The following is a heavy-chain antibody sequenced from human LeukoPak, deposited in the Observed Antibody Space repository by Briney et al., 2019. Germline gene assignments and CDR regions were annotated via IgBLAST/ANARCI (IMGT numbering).Heavy chain of an antibody. J-gene: IGHJ5*02. CDR1: GGSISSGGYY. Sequence: SETLSLTCTVSGGSISSGGYYWSWIRQHPGKGLEWIGYIYYSGSTNYNPSLKSRVTISVDTSKNQFSLKLSSVTAADTAVYYCASIHYYDSSGYSFFDPWGQGTLVTVSS. V-gene: IGHV4-61*08. CDR3: ASIHYYDSSGYSFFDP. D-gene: IGHD3-22*01. CDR2: IYYSGST.